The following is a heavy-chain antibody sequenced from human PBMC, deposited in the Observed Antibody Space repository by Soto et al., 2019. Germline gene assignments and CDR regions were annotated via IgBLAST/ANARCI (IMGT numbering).Heavy chain of an antibody. CDR1: GGSISSYY. CDR2: IYYSGST. D-gene: IGHD3-10*01. CDR3: ARHANYYGSGSYYRYYYYYMDV. Sequence: SETLSPTCTVSGGSISSYYWSWIRQPPGKGLEWIGYIYYSGSTNYNPSLKSRVTISVDTSKNQFSLKLSSVTAADTAVYYCARHANYYGSGSYYRYYYYYMDVWGKGTTVTVSS. V-gene: IGHV4-59*08. J-gene: IGHJ6*03.